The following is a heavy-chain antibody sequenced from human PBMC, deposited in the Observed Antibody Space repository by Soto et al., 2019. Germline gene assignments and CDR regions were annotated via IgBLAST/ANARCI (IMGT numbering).Heavy chain of an antibody. V-gene: IGHV4-4*07. CDR3: ARSPSNSSIGTFDF. Sequence: QVHLQESGPGLVKPSETLSLTCTVSGGSISAFYWNWIRQPAGKGLEWIGRIYMSGTTTYNPSLQSRVTMSVDTSQRQFPLKLNSVTAADTAVYYCARSPSNSSIGTFDFWGLGTRVTVSS. D-gene: IGHD6-6*01. CDR2: IYMSGTT. CDR1: GGSISAFY. J-gene: IGHJ3*01.